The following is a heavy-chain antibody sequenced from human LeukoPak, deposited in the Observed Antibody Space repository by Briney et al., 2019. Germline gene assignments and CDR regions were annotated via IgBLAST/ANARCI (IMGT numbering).Heavy chain of an antibody. CDR3: ARVDVVVVAATLTRYYYYGMDV. Sequence: PGGSLRLSCAASGFTFSSYSMNWVRQAPGKGLEWVSSISSSSSYIYYADSVKGRFTISRDNAKNSLYLQMNSLRAEDTAVYYCARVDVVVVAATLTRYYYYGMDVWGQGTTVTVSS. V-gene: IGHV3-21*01. CDR2: ISSSSSYI. CDR1: GFTFSSYS. J-gene: IGHJ6*02. D-gene: IGHD2-15*01.